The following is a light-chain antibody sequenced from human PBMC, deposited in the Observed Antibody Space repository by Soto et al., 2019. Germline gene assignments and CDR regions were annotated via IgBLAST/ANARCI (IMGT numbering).Light chain of an antibody. CDR2: GAS. CDR1: QSISSY. Sequence: EIVMPQSPATLSVSPGERATLSCMASQSISSYLAWYQQKPGQAPRLLIYGASTRATGIPARFSGSGSGTDFTLTITRLEPEDFALYYCQQYGGSPITFGLGTRLEIK. V-gene: IGKV3-15*01. J-gene: IGKJ5*01. CDR3: QQYGGSPIT.